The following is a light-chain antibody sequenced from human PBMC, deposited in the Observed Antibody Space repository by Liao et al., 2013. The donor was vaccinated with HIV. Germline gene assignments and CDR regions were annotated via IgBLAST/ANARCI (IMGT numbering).Light chain of an antibody. V-gene: IGLV3-21*04. CDR1: NIGSKS. Sequence: SYELTQPPSVSVAPGKTARITCGGNNIGSKSVHWYQHKPGQAPVLVIYYDNDRPSGIPERFSGSNSGNTATLTISRVEAGDEADYYCQVWDSSSDHYVFGTGTKVTVL. CDR2: YDN. J-gene: IGLJ1*01. CDR3: QVWDSSSDHYV.